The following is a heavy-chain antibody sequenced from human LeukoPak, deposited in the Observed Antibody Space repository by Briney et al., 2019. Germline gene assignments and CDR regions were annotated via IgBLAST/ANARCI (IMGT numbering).Heavy chain of an antibody. V-gene: IGHV3-30*02. Sequence: PGGSLRLSCAASGFTFSSYSMNWVRQAPGKGLEWVAFIRYDGSHKYYADSVKGRLTISRDNSKNTLYLQMNSLRVEDTAVYHCAKEGTVTPIDYWGQGTLVTVSS. CDR3: AKEGTVTPIDY. CDR1: GFTFSSYS. CDR2: IRYDGSHK. D-gene: IGHD4-17*01. J-gene: IGHJ4*02.